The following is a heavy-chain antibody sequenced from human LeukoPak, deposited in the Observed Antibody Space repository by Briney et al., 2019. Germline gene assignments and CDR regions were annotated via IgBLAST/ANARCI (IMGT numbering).Heavy chain of an antibody. CDR2: IYYSGST. V-gene: IGHV4-39*01. CDR3: ARHDYGDYYFDY. J-gene: IGHJ4*02. CDR1: GASISSSNSY. Sequence: PSETLSLTCTVSGASISSSNSYWGWIRQPPGKGLEWIGSIYYSGSTYYNPSLKSRVTISVDTSKNQFSLKLSSVTAADTAVYYCARHDYGDYYFDYWGQGTLVTVSS. D-gene: IGHD4-17*01.